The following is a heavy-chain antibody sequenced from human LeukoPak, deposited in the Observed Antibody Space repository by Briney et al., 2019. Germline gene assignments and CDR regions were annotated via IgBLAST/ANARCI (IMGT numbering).Heavy chain of an antibody. Sequence: GGSPRLSCAASGFTLSSYTMNWVRQAPGKGLEWVSYISRGSSTIYYADSVKGRFTISRDNAKNSLYLQMNSLRGEDTAVYYCARECGGDCYNWFDPWGQGTLVTVSS. J-gene: IGHJ5*02. CDR1: GFTLSSYT. D-gene: IGHD2-21*02. CDR2: ISRGSSTI. CDR3: ARECGGDCYNWFDP. V-gene: IGHV3-48*01.